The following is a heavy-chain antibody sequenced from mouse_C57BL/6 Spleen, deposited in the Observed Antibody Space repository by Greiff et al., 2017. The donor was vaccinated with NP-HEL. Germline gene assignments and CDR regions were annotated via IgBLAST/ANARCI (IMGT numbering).Heavy chain of an antibody. Sequence: QVQLQQPGAELVKPGASVKLSCKASGYTFTSYWMHWVKQRPGQGLEWIGMIHPNSGSTNYNEKFKSKATLTVDKSSSTAYMQLSSLTSEDSAVYYCAREYYGSSLEVFDYWGQGTTLTVSS. D-gene: IGHD1-1*01. CDR1: GYTFTSYW. CDR2: IHPNSGST. CDR3: AREYYGSSLEVFDY. J-gene: IGHJ2*01. V-gene: IGHV1-64*01.